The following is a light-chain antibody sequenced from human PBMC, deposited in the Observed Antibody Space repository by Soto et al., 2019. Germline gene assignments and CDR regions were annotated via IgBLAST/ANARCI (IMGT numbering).Light chain of an antibody. Sequence: DIQMTQSPSTLSASVGDRVTITCRASQSISSWLAWYQQKPGKAPKLLIYDASSLQSVVPSRFSGGGSGTDFTLTISNLQPEDFATYYCQQSYSTPPTFGQGTKVDIK. CDR2: DAS. CDR3: QQSYSTPPT. V-gene: IGKV1-39*01. CDR1: QSISSW. J-gene: IGKJ2*01.